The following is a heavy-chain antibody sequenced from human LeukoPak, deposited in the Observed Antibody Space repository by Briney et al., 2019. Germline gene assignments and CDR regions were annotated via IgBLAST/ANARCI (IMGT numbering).Heavy chain of an antibody. D-gene: IGHD2-15*01. Sequence: SETLSLTCTVSGGSISSYYWSWIRQPPGKGLEWIGYIYYSGSTNYNPSLKSRVTISVYTSKNQFSLQLNSVTPEDTAVYYCARDQEWGGYCSGGSCRRNWFDPWGQGTLVTVSS. J-gene: IGHJ5*02. CDR1: GGSISSYY. CDR2: IYYSGST. V-gene: IGHV4-59*12. CDR3: ARDQEWGGYCSGGSCRRNWFDP.